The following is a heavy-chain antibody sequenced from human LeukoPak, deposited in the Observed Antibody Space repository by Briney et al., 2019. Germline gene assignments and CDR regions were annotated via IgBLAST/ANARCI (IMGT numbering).Heavy chain of an antibody. D-gene: IGHD3-22*01. CDR2: MNPNSGNT. CDR1: GYTFTSYD. J-gene: IGHJ4*02. CDR3: ARGGKDSSGYYWRRSDPYFDY. Sequence: GASVKVSCKASGYTFTSYDINWVRQATGQGLEWMGWMNPNSGNTGYAQKFQGRVTMTRNTSISTAYVELSSLRSEDTAVYYCARGGKDSSGYYWRRSDPYFDYWGQGTLVTVSS. V-gene: IGHV1-8*01.